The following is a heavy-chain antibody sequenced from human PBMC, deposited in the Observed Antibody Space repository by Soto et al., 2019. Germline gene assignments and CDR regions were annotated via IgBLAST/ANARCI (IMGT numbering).Heavy chain of an antibody. J-gene: IGHJ4*02. D-gene: IGHD2-15*01. CDR2: IYYRGST. CDR3: ARVYCSGGSCYECDY. CDR1: GGSISSGGYY. Sequence: QVQLQESGPGLVKPSQTLSLTCTVSGGSISSGGYYWSWIRQHPGKGLEWIGYIYYRGSTYYNPSLKSRVTISVDTSKNQFSLKLSSVTAADTAVYYCARVYCSGGSCYECDYWGQGTLVTVSS. V-gene: IGHV4-31*03.